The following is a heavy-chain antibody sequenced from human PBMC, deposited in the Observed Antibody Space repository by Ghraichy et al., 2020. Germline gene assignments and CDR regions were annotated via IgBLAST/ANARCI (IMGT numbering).Heavy chain of an antibody. D-gene: IGHD6-19*01. Sequence: GSLRLSCGVNGGSFSGFYWSWIRQSPGKGLEWIGQIDHSGSTIYNPSLKSRVTISVDTSKNHFSLKLTSVTAADTAVYYCARERFDGWYYFDYWGQGTLVTVSS. V-gene: IGHV4-34*01. CDR1: GGSFSGFY. J-gene: IGHJ4*02. CDR2: IDHSGST. CDR3: ARERFDGWYYFDY.